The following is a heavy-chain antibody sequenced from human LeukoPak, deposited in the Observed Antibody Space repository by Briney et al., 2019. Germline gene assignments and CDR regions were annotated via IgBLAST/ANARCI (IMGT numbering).Heavy chain of an antibody. CDR3: AKAPVGYDSSGYRFDYYGMDV. Sequence: GGSLGLSCAASRFTFSSYGMHWVRQAPGKGLEWVAVISYDGSNKYYADSVKGRFTISRDNSKNTLYLQMNSLRAEDTAVYYCAKAPVGYDSSGYRFDYYGMDVWGQGTTVTVSS. CDR1: RFTFSSYG. D-gene: IGHD3-22*01. CDR2: ISYDGSNK. J-gene: IGHJ6*02. V-gene: IGHV3-30*18.